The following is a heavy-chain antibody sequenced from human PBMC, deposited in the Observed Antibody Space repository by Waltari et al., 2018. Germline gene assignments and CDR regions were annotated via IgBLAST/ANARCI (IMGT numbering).Heavy chain of an antibody. V-gene: IGHV4-39*07. D-gene: IGHD3-10*01. CDR3: ARVPHYYGSGSPDY. CDR2: IYYSGIT. J-gene: IGHJ4*02. CDR1: GGSISSSSYY. Sequence: QLQLQESGPGLVKPSETLSLTCTVSGGSISSSSYYWGWIRQPPGKGLEWIGSIYYSGITYYNPSLKSRVTISVDTSKNQFSLKLSSVTAADTAVYYCARVPHYYGSGSPDYWGQGTLVTVSS.